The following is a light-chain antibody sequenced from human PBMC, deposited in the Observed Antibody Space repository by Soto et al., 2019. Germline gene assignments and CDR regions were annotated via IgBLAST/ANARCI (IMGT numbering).Light chain of an antibody. CDR3: ASWDDSLNGLL. CDR2: DNN. CDR1: SSNVGINA. J-gene: IGLJ1*01. V-gene: IGLV1-44*01. Sequence: QLVLTQPPSASGTPGQRVTISCSGSSSNVGINAVNWYQQLPGTAPKLLMYDNNQRPSGVPDRVSGFKSGTSASLAISGLQSDDEADYYCASWDDSLNGLLFGTGTKVTVL.